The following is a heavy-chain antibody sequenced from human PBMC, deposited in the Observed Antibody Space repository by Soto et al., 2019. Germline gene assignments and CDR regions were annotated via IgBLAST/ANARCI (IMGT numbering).Heavy chain of an antibody. V-gene: IGHV4-59*01. CDR3: ASWGNYDSSGYGY. D-gene: IGHD3-22*01. J-gene: IGHJ4*02. Sequence: QVQLQESGPGLVKPSETLSLTCTVSGGSISSYYWSWIRQPPGKGLEWIGYIYYSGSTNYNPSLKSRVTISVDTAKNQFSLKLSSVTAADTAVYYCASWGNYDSSGYGYWGQGTLVTVSS. CDR2: IYYSGST. CDR1: GGSISSYY.